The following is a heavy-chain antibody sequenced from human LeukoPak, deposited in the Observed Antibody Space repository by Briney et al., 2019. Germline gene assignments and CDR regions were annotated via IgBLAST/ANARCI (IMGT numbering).Heavy chain of an antibody. CDR2: ITRSNYI. CDR3: AGYASSGRRDGFDI. D-gene: IGHD3-22*01. V-gene: IGHV3-21*06. CDR1: GFTFSSYS. J-gene: IGHJ3*02. Sequence: GRSLRLSCAASGFTFSSYSMNWVRQAPGKGLEWVSSITRSNYIYYSDSLKGRFTISRDNPTNALYLQMNSLRAEDTAVYYCAGYASSGRRDGFDIWGQGTMV.